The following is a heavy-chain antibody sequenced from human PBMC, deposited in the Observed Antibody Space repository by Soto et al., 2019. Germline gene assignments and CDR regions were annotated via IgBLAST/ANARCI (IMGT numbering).Heavy chain of an antibody. CDR1: GFTFSSYS. Sequence: GSLRLSCADSGFTFSSYSMNWVRQAPGKGLEGVSYISSSSSTIYYADSVKGRFTISRDNAKNSLYLQMNSLRDEDTAVYHCARDSVSQWFGELLPNYYGMDVWGQGTTVTVSS. J-gene: IGHJ6*02. CDR2: ISSSSSTI. V-gene: IGHV3-48*02. D-gene: IGHD3-10*01. CDR3: ARDSVSQWFGELLPNYYGMDV.